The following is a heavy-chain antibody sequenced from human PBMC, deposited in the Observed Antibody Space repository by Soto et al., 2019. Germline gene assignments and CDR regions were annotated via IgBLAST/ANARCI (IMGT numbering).Heavy chain of an antibody. CDR2: ISGTGSRT. D-gene: IGHD5-18*01. CDR3: AKGGRYTYGYGDYSYGMDV. V-gene: IGHV3-23*01. CDR1: GFSFSDYA. J-gene: IGHJ6*02. Sequence: EGQVLESGGGLVQPGGSLRLSCAASGFSFSDYAMSWVRQAPGKGLEWVSGISGTGSRTSYADSVRGRFTISRDNFNNTLSLQTDSLRAVDTAVYYCAKGGRYTYGYGDYSYGMDVWGQGTTVTVSS.